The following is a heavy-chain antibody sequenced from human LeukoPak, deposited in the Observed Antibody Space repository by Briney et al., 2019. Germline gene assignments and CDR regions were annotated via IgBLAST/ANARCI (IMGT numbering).Heavy chain of an antibody. CDR2: IYYSGST. Sequence: PSETLSLTCTVSGGSISSGGYYWSWIRQHPGKGLEWIGYIYYSGSTYYNPSLKSRVTISVDTSKNQFSLKLSSVTAADTAVYYCARAYSGSYPHAFDIWGQGTMVTVSS. V-gene: IGHV4-31*03. D-gene: IGHD1-26*01. J-gene: IGHJ3*02. CDR1: GGSISSGGYY. CDR3: ARAYSGSYPHAFDI.